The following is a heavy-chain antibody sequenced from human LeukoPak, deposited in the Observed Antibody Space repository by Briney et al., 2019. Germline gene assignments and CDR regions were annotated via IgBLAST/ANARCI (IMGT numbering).Heavy chain of an antibody. CDR3: ARVMTTSLRSFDY. D-gene: IGHD4-11*01. Sequence: TGGSLRLSCVASGFTFDDYGMTWVRQAPGQGLEWVSFINWNGGSLGYADSVRGRFTISRDNAKNSLYLQMNSLRAEDTALYYCARVMTTSLRSFDYWGQGTLVTVSS. CDR2: INWNGGSL. J-gene: IGHJ4*02. V-gene: IGHV3-20*04. CDR1: GFTFDDYG.